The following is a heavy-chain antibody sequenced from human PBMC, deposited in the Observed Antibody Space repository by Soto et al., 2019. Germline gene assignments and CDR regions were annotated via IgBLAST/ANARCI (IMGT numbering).Heavy chain of an antibody. CDR2: ISYDGSKK. Sequence: PVWSLRLSCTSSLFTFSSLGMDLVLHTPGKVLEWVALISYDGSKKYYGDSVKGRFTISRDNSRNTLNLQMNGLRPEDTGVYYCARKRGWIWAPFDNWGQGTLVTVSS. D-gene: IGHD2-2*03. CDR3: ARKRGWIWAPFDN. CDR1: LFTFSSLG. J-gene: IGHJ4*02. V-gene: IGHV3-30-3*01.